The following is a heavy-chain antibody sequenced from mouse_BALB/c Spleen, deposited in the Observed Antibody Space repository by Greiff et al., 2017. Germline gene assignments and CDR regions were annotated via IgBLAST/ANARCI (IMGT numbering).Heavy chain of an antibody. D-gene: IGHD2-14*01. CDR2: INPSNGRT. CDR3: ARYYRYDGYAMDY. CDR1: GYTFTSYW. J-gene: IGHJ4*01. V-gene: IGHV1S81*02. Sequence: QVQLQQSGAELVKPGASVKLSCKASGYTFTSYWMHWVKQRPGQGLEWIGEINPSNGRTNYNEKFKSKATLTVDKSSSTAYMQLSSLTSEDSAVYYCARYYRYDGYAMDYWGQGTSVTVSS.